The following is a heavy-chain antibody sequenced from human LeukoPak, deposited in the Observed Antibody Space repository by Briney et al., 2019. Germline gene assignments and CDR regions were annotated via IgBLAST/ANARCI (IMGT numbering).Heavy chain of an antibody. J-gene: IGHJ5*02. CDR2: IKLDGSDK. D-gene: IGHD6-6*01. Sequence: PGGSLRLSCAVSGFTFSSYWMSWVRQAPGKGLEWVDNIKLDGSDKYYVDSVKGRFTISRDNAKNSLYLQMNSLRAEDTAVYYCARAMRYSTSYSWFDPWGQGTLVTVSS. CDR1: GFTFSSYW. V-gene: IGHV3-7*01. CDR3: ARAMRYSTSYSWFDP.